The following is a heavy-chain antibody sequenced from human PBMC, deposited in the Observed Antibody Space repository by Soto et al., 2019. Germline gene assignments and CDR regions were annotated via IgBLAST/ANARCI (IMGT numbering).Heavy chain of an antibody. CDR2: IRSKANSYAT. Sequence: GGSLRLSCAASGFTFSGSAMHWVRQASGKELEWVGRIRSKANSYATAYAASVKGRFTISRDDSKNTAYLQMNSLKTEDTAVYYCISAAGTGGNFDYWGQGTLVTVSS. V-gene: IGHV3-73*01. D-gene: IGHD6-13*01. J-gene: IGHJ4*02. CDR1: GFTFSGSA. CDR3: ISAAGTGGNFDY.